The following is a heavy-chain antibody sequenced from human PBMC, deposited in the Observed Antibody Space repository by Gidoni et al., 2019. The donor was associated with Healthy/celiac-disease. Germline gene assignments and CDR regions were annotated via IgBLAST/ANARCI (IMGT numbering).Heavy chain of an antibody. J-gene: IGHJ4*02. CDR2: ISGSGGST. Sequence: EVQLLEAGGGLVQPGGSLRLSCAASGFTCSRYAMSWVRQAPGKGLEWVSAISGSGGSTYYADSVKGRFTISRDNSKNTLYLQMNSLRAEDTAVYYCSFNYYDSSGYRDWGQGTLVTVSS. CDR1: GFTCSRYA. D-gene: IGHD3-22*01. CDR3: SFNYYDSSGYRD. V-gene: IGHV3-23*01.